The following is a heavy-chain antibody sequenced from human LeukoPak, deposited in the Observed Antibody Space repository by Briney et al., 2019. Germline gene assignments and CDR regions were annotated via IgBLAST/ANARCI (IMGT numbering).Heavy chain of an antibody. V-gene: IGHV4-4*09. CDR1: DGSISSYS. CDR3: ARLGSYSDH. CDR2: IHSSGST. J-gene: IGHJ4*02. D-gene: IGHD1-26*01. Sequence: SETLSLTCSVSDGSISSYSWSWIRQPPGKGLEWIGYIHSSGSTHYNPSLKSRVTTSLDTSKNQFSLKLSSVTAADTAVYYCARLGSYSDHWGQGALVTVSS.